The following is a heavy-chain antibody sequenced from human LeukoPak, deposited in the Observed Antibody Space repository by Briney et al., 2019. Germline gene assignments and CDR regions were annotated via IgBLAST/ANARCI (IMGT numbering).Heavy chain of an antibody. Sequence: HGESLKISCKGSGYSFTTNWIGWVRQMPGKGLEWMGIIYPGDSDTRYSPSFQGQVTISVDKSISTAYLRWSSLKASDTAMYYCARRSYDSSVYYRYMYYFDYWGQGTLVTVSS. D-gene: IGHD3-22*01. CDR1: GYSFTTNW. J-gene: IGHJ4*02. CDR3: ARRSYDSSVYYRYMYYFDY. V-gene: IGHV5-51*01. CDR2: IYPGDSDT.